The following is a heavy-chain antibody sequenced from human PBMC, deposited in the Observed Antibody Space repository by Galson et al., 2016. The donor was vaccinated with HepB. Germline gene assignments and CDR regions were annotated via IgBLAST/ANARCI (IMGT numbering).Heavy chain of an antibody. D-gene: IGHD5-18*01. CDR3: ARDPSLKRGYTYGGYGMDV. CDR2: IIPIFATA. Sequence: SVKVSCKASGSTFSNDDINWVRQAPGQGLEWMGGIIPIFATAKYAQNFLGRVTITAYESTRTAYMEVSSLTSEDTAVYYCARDPSLKRGYTYGGYGMDVWGPGTTVTVSS. V-gene: IGHV1-69*13. J-gene: IGHJ6*02. CDR1: GSTFSNDD.